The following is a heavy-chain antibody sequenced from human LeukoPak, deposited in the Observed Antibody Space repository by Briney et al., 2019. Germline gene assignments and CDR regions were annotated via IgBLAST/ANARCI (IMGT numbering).Heavy chain of an antibody. V-gene: IGHV3-11*01. CDR3: ARDGPHGDYEDY. Sequence: PGGSLRLSCAASGFTFSDYYMSWVRPAQGKGLEWSSYISSSGGTIYYADSVVGRFTRSRANAKNLLFMQMNSLRVEDTAVYYCARDGPHGDYEDYWGQGTLVTVSS. CDR1: GFTFSDYY. J-gene: IGHJ4*02. CDR2: ISSSGGTI. D-gene: IGHD4-17*01.